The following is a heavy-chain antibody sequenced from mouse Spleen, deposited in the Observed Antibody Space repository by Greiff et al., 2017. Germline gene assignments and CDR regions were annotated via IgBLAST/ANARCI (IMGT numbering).Heavy chain of an antibody. CDR1: GFTFSSYA. D-gene: IGHD2-14*01. J-gene: IGHJ4*01. Sequence: EVKLMESGGGLVKLGGSLKLSCAASGFTFSSYAMSWVRQTPEKRLEWVATISSGGGNTYYPDSVKGRFTISRDNAKNTLYLQMSSLKSEDTAMYYCARYRYDDYYAMDYWGQGTSVTVSS. V-gene: IGHV5-9*04. CDR2: ISSGGGNT. CDR3: ARYRYDDYYAMDY.